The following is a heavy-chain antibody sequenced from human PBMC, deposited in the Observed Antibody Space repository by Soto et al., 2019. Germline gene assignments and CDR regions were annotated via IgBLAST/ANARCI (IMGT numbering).Heavy chain of an antibody. Sequence: ASVKVSCKASGHTVPNYAIHWVRQAPGQRLEWMGMINAGGGSTSYAEQFQGRVTMTRDTSTSTVYMELSSLRSEDTAVYYCARDRFYSGAPGGYIDPWGQGTLVTVSS. V-gene: IGHV1-46*01. CDR1: GHTVPNYA. CDR2: INAGGGST. CDR3: ARDRFYSGAPGGYIDP. J-gene: IGHJ5*02. D-gene: IGHD6-13*01.